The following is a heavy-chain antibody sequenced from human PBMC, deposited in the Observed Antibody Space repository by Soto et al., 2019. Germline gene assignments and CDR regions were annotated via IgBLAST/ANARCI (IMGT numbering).Heavy chain of an antibody. V-gene: IGHV1-2*02. D-gene: IGHD3-3*01. Sequence: QVQLMQSGTEVKKPGASVKVSCKASGYTFTGYFMHWVRQAPGQRPEWMGYINPNSGATKYAQKFQGRVTMTRDTSISTAYMELTMLRSDDTAVYYCARGGGTILAPLPWGQGTLVTVSS. J-gene: IGHJ5*02. CDR2: INPNSGAT. CDR3: ARGGGTILAPLP. CDR1: GYTFTGYF.